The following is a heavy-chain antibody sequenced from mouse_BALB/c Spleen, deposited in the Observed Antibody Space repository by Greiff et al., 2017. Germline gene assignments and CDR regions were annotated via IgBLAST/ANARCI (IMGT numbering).Heavy chain of an antibody. CDR1: GFSLTSYG. J-gene: IGHJ4*01. CDR3: ARSYDYDEYYYAMDY. D-gene: IGHD2-4*01. CDR2: IWAGGST. Sequence: QVQLQQSGPGLVAPSQSLSITCTVSGFSLTSYGVHWVRQPPGKGLEWLGVIWAGGSTNYNSALMSRLSISKDNSKSQVFLKMNSLQTDDTAMYYCARSYDYDEYYYAMDYRGQGTSVTVSS. V-gene: IGHV2-9*02.